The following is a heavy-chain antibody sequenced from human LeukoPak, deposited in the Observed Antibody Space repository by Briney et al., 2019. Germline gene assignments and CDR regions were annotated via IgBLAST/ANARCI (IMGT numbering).Heavy chain of an antibody. J-gene: IGHJ5*02. CDR3: ARPMTRRNNWFDP. CDR1: GYTFTSYD. CDR2: MNPNSGNT. V-gene: IGHV1-8*01. D-gene: IGHD3-22*01. Sequence: ASVKVSCKASGYTFTSYDINWVRQATGQGLEWMGWMNPNSGNTGCAQKFQGRVTMTRNTSISTAYMELSSLRSEDTAVYYCARPMTRRNNWFDPWGQGTLVTVSS.